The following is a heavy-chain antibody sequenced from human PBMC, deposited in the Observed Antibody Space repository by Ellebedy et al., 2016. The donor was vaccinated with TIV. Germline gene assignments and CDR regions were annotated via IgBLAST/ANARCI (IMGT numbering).Heavy chain of an antibody. CDR3: ATTSWSERGPYVVAVAQHNYYSSGLDV. Sequence: ASVKVSCKVSGYTVTELSMHWVRQAPGKGLEWMGGFDPEDGETIYAQKFKGRVTMTEDTSTDTAYMELSSLRSEETAVYYCATTSWSERGPYVVAVAQHNYYSSGLDVWGQGTTVTVSS. V-gene: IGHV1-24*01. J-gene: IGHJ6*02. D-gene: IGHD6-19*01. CDR2: FDPEDGET. CDR1: GYTVTELS.